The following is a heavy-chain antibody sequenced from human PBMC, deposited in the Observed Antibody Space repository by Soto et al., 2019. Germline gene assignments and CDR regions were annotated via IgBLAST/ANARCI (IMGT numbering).Heavy chain of an antibody. D-gene: IGHD4-4*01. CDR3: AKLSGLQTYYYYGMDV. CDR1: GFTFSSYA. J-gene: IGHJ6*02. CDR2: ISGSGGST. V-gene: IGHV3-23*01. Sequence: EVQLLESGGGLVQPGGSLRLSCAASGFTFSSYAMSWVRQAPGKGLEWVSAISGSGGSTYYADSVKGRFTISRDNSKNPLYLQMNSLRAEDTAVYYCAKLSGLQTYYYYGMDVWGQGTTVTVSS.